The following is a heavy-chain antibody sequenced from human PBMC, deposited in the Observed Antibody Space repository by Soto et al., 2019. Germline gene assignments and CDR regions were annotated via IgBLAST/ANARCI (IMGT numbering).Heavy chain of an antibody. CDR1: GFTFSDSV. V-gene: IGHV3-23*01. CDR2: MSGDGRT. Sequence: QPGGSLRLSCVGSGFTFSDSVMAWVRRAPGKGLEWLSVMSGDGRTRYALSVTGRFTISRDNSKNTLYLQMRSLRAEDAAAYYCVKWHTSNFDSLPFTGFDFWGQGTQVTVSS. CDR3: VKWHTSNFDSLPFTGFDF. J-gene: IGHJ4*02. D-gene: IGHD3-22*01.